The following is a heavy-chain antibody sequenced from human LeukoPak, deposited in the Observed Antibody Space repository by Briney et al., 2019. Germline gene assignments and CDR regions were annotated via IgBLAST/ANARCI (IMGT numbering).Heavy chain of an antibody. Sequence: SETLSLTCAVYGGSFSGYYWSWIRQPPGKGLEWIGEINHSGSTNYNPSLKSRVTISVDTSKNQFSLKLSSVTAADTAVYYCATPGRSYALSAFDIWGQGTMVTVSS. CDR1: GGSFSGYY. CDR3: ATPGRSYALSAFDI. V-gene: IGHV4-34*01. D-gene: IGHD1-14*01. CDR2: INHSGST. J-gene: IGHJ3*02.